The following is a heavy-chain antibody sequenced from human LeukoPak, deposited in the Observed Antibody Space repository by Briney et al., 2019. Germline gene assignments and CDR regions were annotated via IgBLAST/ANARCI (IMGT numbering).Heavy chain of an antibody. Sequence: SQTLSLMCTVSGGPISRAGYYWSWIRQHPGRGLEWIGYVYYSGSTYYNPSLKSRVTISLDTSKNQFSLKLSYVTAADTAVYYCARDGSGSTTYFEYWGQGTLVSVSS. CDR1: GGPISRAGYY. D-gene: IGHD3-3*01. V-gene: IGHV4-31*03. J-gene: IGHJ4*02. CDR3: ARDGSGSTTYFEY. CDR2: VYYSGST.